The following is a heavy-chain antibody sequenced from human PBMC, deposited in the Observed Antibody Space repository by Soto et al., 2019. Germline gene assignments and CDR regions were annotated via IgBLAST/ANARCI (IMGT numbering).Heavy chain of an antibody. CDR3: ARGRRRGYSYGYDLLGY. Sequence: QVQLVESGGGVVQPGRSLRLSCAASGFTFSNYGMHWVRQAPGKGLEWVAVIWYDGSNKYYADSVKGRFTISRDNSKNTLYLHMNSLRAEDTAVYYCARGRRRGYSYGYDLLGYWGQGTLVTVSS. V-gene: IGHV3-33*01. D-gene: IGHD5-18*01. CDR2: IWYDGSNK. J-gene: IGHJ4*02. CDR1: GFTFSNYG.